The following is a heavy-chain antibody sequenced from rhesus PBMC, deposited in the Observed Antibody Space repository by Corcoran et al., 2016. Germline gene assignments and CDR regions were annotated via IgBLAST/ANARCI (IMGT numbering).Heavy chain of an antibody. CDR2: ISPLIDKT. J-gene: IGHJ4*01. Sequence: QVQLVQSGAEVKKPGASVKLSCKASGYTFSIYAISWVRQAPGQGLEGMGGISPLIDKTNYDKKFHVRVKMTADTSTSTAYMELSSLRSEDTAVYYCARGRDGSSWAGDYWGQGVLVTVSS. V-gene: IGHV1-151*01. CDR3: ARGRDGSSWAGDY. D-gene: IGHD4-29*01. CDR1: GYTFSIYA.